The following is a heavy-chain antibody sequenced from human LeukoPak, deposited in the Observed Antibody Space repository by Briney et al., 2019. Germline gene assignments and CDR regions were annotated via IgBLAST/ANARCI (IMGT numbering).Heavy chain of an antibody. D-gene: IGHD2-2*01. V-gene: IGHV3-48*04. Sequence: PGGSLRLSCAASGFTFSSCGFNWVRQAPGKGLEWVSYISSSGSTIYYADSVEGRFTISRDNAKNSLYLQMNSLRAEDTAVYYCASAVPAAASFDYWGQGTLVTVSS. CDR2: ISSSGSTI. CDR1: GFTFSSCG. CDR3: ASAVPAAASFDY. J-gene: IGHJ4*02.